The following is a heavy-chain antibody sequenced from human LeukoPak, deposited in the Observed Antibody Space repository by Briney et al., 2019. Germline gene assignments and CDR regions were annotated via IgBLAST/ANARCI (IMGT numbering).Heavy chain of an antibody. Sequence: ASVKVSCKASGYTFTSYYMHWVRQAPGQGLEWMGIINPSGGSTSYAQKFQGRVTMTRDTSTSTVYMELSSLRSEDTAVYYCARWLQLIDYYYGMDVWGQGTTVTVSS. CDR2: INPSGGST. J-gene: IGHJ6*02. CDR1: GYTFTSYY. CDR3: ARWLQLIDYYYGMDV. D-gene: IGHD5-24*01. V-gene: IGHV1-46*01.